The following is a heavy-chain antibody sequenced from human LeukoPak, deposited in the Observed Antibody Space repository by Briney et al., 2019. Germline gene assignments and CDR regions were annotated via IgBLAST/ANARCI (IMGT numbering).Heavy chain of an antibody. CDR2: VSLEGVR. CDR3: ARGGREDCGGDCYSYTYFDY. Sequence: SETLSLTCGVSGGSITTTNWWSWVRQFPGHGLQWIGEVSLEGVRNYNPSLTSRVTMSLDRAKNLLSLNLNSVTAADTAVYYCARGGREDCGGDCYSYTYFDYWGQGTLVTVSS. J-gene: IGHJ4*02. V-gene: IGHV4-4*02. D-gene: IGHD2-21*02. CDR1: GGSITTTNW.